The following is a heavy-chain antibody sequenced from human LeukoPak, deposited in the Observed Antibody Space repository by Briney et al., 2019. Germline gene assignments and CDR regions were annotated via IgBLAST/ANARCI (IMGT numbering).Heavy chain of an antibody. CDR2: INHSGIT. D-gene: IGHD5-18*01. Sequence: PSETLCLTCAVSGGSFSGYQGSSIREPPGTGLEYIGEINHSGITNHNPSLKSRVTISVDTSKNQFSLKLSSVTAADTAVYYCARALGYSYGNDYWGQGTLVTVSS. CDR3: ARALGYSYGNDY. J-gene: IGHJ4*02. CDR1: GGSFSGYQ. V-gene: IGHV4-34*01.